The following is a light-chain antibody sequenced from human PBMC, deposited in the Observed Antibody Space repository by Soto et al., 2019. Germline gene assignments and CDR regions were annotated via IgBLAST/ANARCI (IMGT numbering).Light chain of an antibody. J-gene: IGKJ4*01. CDR2: DAS. Sequence: DIQMTQSPSTLSASVGDRVTITCRSSQSISFWLAWYQQKPGKAPKLLIYDASTLYSGVPSRFSGSRSGTEFTLTISSLEPGDFAVYYCHQRSNWPLTFGGGTKLEIK. V-gene: IGKV1-5*01. CDR3: HQRSNWPLT. CDR1: QSISFW.